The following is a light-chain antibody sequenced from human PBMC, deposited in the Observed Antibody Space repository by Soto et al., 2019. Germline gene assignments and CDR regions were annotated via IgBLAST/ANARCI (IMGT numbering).Light chain of an antibody. CDR2: GAS. J-gene: IGKJ4*01. CDR3: QHMRTS. Sequence: EIVLTQSPGTLSLSPGERATLSCRASQGVSSSYLAWYQQKCGQPPRLLIYGASSRATGIPDRFSGSGSGKDFTLNITRLEAGDFAVYYCQHMRTSFGGGTKVEIK. CDR1: QGVSSSY. V-gene: IGKV3-20*01.